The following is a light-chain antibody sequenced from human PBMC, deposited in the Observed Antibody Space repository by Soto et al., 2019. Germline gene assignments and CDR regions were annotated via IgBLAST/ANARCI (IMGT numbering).Light chain of an antibody. J-gene: IGKJ4*01. CDR3: LQAYNYPLT. CDR1: QGIRND. Sequence: AIQMNLSPSSLSAYVGDRVTITCRASQGIRNDLGWYQQKPGKAPKLLIYAASSLQSGVPSTFSGSGSGTDFTLTISSLQPEDFATYYCLQAYNYPLTFGGGTKVDI. V-gene: IGKV1-6*01. CDR2: AAS.